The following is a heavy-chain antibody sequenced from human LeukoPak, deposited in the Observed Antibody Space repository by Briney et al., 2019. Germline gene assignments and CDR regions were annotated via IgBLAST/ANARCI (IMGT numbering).Heavy chain of an antibody. Sequence: SQTLSLTCTVSGGSISSGGYYWSWIRQPPGKGLEWIGYIYHSGSTYYNPSLKSRVTISVDRSKNQFSLKLSSVTAADTAVYYCARDGGSSQIDYWGQGTLVTVSS. J-gene: IGHJ4*02. CDR1: GGSISSGGYY. D-gene: IGHD6-13*01. CDR3: ARDGGSSQIDY. CDR2: IYHSGST. V-gene: IGHV4-30-2*01.